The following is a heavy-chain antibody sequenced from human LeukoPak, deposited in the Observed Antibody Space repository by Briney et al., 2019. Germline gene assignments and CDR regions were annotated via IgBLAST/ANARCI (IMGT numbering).Heavy chain of an antibody. Sequence: GGSLSLSCAASGFTFSSYAMSWVRQAPGKGLEWVSAISGSGGSTYYADSVKGRFTISRDNSKNTLYLQMNSLRAEDTAVYYCAKGSSIRSGFYWGQGTLVTVSS. D-gene: IGHD3-22*01. CDR2: ISGSGGST. V-gene: IGHV3-23*01. CDR1: GFTFSSYA. J-gene: IGHJ4*02. CDR3: AKGSSIRSGFY.